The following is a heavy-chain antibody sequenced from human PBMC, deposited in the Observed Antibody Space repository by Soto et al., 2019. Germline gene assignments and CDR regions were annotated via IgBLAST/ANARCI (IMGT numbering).Heavy chain of an antibody. J-gene: IGHJ4*02. CDR3: AKRLASLVCFDY. V-gene: IGHV3-23*01. Sequence: EVQLLESGGGLVQPGGSLRLSCAASGFTFSNYDMSWVLQAPGKGLEWVSTISGGGGRIYYADSVKGRFTICRDNSNNTQYLHMNRLIAEDTAVYYCAKRLASLVCFDYWGQGTLVTFS. CDR2: ISGGGGRI. D-gene: IGHD2-15*01. CDR1: GFTFSNYD.